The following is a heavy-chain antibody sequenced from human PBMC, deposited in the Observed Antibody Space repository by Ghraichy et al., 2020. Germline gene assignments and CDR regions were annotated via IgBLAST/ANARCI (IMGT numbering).Heavy chain of an antibody. CDR3: ARANYCSSTSCYTVSPIRDYGMDV. Sequence: ASVKVSCKASGYTFTSYGISWVRQAPGQGLEWMGWISAYNGNTNYAQKLQGRVTMTTDTSTSTAYMELRSLRSDDTAVYYCARANYCSSTSCYTVSPIRDYGMDVWGQGTTVTVSS. D-gene: IGHD2-2*02. J-gene: IGHJ6*02. CDR2: ISAYNGNT. V-gene: IGHV1-18*01. CDR1: GYTFTSYG.